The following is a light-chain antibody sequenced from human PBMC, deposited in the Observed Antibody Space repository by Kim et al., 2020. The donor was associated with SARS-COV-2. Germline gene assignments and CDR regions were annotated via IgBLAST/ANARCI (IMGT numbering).Light chain of an antibody. Sequence: AIQLTQSPSSLSASVGDRVILTCRASQGISSALAWYQQKPGKVPKLLIYDASRLESGAPSRFSGSGSGTDFTLTITSLQPEDFATYYCQQFNNYPLTFGGGTKVDIK. CDR1: QGISSA. CDR2: DAS. J-gene: IGKJ4*01. V-gene: IGKV1D-13*01. CDR3: QQFNNYPLT.